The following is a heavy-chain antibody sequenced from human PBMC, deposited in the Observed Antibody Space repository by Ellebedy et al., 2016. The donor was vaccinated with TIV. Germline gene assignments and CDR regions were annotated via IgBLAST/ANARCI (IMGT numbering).Heavy chain of an antibody. Sequence: ASVKVSCKASGYTFTSYYMYWVRQAPGQGLEWMGIINPSGGSSNYAQKFQGRVTMTRNTSTSTVYMELSSLRSEDTAVYYCARGDKYYYDSSGYYSTYWGQGSLVTVSS. CDR2: INPSGGSS. J-gene: IGHJ4*02. CDR3: ARGDKYYYDSSGYYSTY. V-gene: IGHV1-46*01. D-gene: IGHD3-22*01. CDR1: GYTFTSYY.